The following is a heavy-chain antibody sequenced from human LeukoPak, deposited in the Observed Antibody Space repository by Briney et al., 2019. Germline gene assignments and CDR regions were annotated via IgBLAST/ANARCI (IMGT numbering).Heavy chain of an antibody. CDR3: SREGSDGYNFDY. J-gene: IGHJ4*02. CDR2: INPSGARI. Sequence: PGGCLRLSWAASGFTFSSYELIWVSQAPGRGLEWVSYINPSGARIYYADSVKGRFTISRDNAKNSLYLQMNSLRAQDTGVYYCSREGSDGYNFDYWGQGTLVTVSS. V-gene: IGHV3-48*03. D-gene: IGHD5-24*01. CDR1: GFTFSSYE.